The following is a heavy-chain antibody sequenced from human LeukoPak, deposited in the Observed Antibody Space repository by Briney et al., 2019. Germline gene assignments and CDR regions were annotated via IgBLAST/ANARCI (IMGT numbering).Heavy chain of an antibody. V-gene: IGHV3-30-3*01. CDR2: ISYDGSNK. J-gene: IGHJ3*02. D-gene: IGHD1-1*01. CDR1: GFTFSSYA. Sequence: GGSLSLSCAASGFTFSSYAMHWVHQAPGKGLEWVAVISYDGSNKYYADSVKGRFTFSRDNSKNTLYLQMNSLRAEDTAVYYCARNSYLERPRAFDIWGQGTMVTVSS. CDR3: ARNSYLERPRAFDI.